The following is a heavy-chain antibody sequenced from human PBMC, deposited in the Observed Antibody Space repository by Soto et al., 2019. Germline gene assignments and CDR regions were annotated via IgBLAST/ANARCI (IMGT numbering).Heavy chain of an antibody. CDR2: IYYSGST. Sequence: QVQLQESGPGLVKPSETLSLTCTVSGGSISSYYWSWIRQPPGKGLEWIGYIYYSGSTNYNPSLKSRVTISVDTSKNQFSLKLSSVTAADTAVYYCARDQSPTIGDYEPYCYGMDVWGQGTTVTVSS. CDR1: GGSISSYY. V-gene: IGHV4-59*01. CDR3: ARDQSPTIGDYEPYCYGMDV. J-gene: IGHJ6*02. D-gene: IGHD4-17*01.